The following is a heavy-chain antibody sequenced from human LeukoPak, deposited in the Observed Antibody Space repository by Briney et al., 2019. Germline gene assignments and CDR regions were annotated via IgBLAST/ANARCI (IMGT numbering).Heavy chain of an antibody. CDR3: AKALNYWYFDL. CDR1: GFPLSSYW. Sequence: GGSLRLSCAASGFPLSSYWMNWVRQAPGKGLEWVSASGGDGGSTYADSVKGRFTISRDNSKNTLYLQMNSLRAEDTATYYCAKALNYWYFDLWGRGNLVTVSS. CDR2: SGGDGGST. J-gene: IGHJ2*01. V-gene: IGHV3-23*01.